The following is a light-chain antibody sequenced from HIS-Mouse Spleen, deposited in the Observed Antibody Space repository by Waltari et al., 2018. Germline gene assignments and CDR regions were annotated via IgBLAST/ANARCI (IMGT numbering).Light chain of an antibody. J-gene: IGLJ2*01. Sequence: QSVLTQPPSVSEAPRQRVTISCSGSSSNIGNNAVNWYQQLPGKAPKLLIYYYDLLPSGVSDRFSGPKSGTSASLAISGLQSEDEADYYCAAWDDSLNGVVFGGGTKLTVL. CDR2: YYD. CDR1: SSNIGNNA. CDR3: AAWDDSLNGVV. V-gene: IGLV1-36*01.